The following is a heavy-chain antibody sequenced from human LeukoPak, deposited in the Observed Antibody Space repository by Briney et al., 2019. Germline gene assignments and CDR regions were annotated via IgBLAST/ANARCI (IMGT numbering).Heavy chain of an antibody. CDR3: ARETIIVGRAEFGP. CDR2: VSHSGST. CDR1: GGSTNSSSYY. Sequence: SETLSLTCAVSGGSTNSSSYYWGWIRQPPGKGLEWIGSVSHSGSTYYSPSLQSRVTISVDTSKNQFSLKLSSVTAADTAVYYCARETIIVGRAEFGPWGQGTLVTVSS. V-gene: IGHV4-39*07. D-gene: IGHD3-22*01. J-gene: IGHJ5*02.